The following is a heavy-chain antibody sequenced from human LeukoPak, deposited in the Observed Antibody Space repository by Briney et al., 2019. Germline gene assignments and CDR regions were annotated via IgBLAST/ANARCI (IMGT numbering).Heavy chain of an antibody. V-gene: IGHV4-34*01. CDR1: GRSFSGYY. J-gene: IGHJ5*02. CDR2: INHRGST. Sequence: SETLSLTCAVYGRSFSGYYWSWIRHPPGKGLEWIGEINHRGSTNYNPSLKSRLTIPLDTPKKQFSVKLSSVTAGDTAVYYCARGGDSSGYEGLFDPWGQRTLVTVPT. D-gene: IGHD3-22*01. CDR3: ARGGDSSGYEGLFDP.